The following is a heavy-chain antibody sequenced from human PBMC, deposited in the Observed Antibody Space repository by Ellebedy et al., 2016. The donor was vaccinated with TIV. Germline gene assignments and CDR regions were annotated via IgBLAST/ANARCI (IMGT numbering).Heavy chain of an antibody. CDR1: GGSISTHF. D-gene: IGHD6-19*01. CDR2: ISYSGST. V-gene: IGHV4-59*11. J-gene: IGHJ5*02. CDR3: ARAPGGSGPGS. Sequence: MPSETLSLTCTVSGGSISTHFWSRIRQPPGPGLEYIGYISYSGSTNYNPSLKSRVTISMDTSSNQFALKLSSVTAADTAMYYCARAPGGSGPGSWGQGTLVTVSS.